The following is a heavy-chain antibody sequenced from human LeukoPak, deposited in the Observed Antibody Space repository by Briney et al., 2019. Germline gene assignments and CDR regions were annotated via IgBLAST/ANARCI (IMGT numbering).Heavy chain of an antibody. Sequence: GGSLRLSCAASGFTFSSYAMHWVRQAPGKGLEWVAVISYDGSSKYYADSVKGRFTISRDNSKNTLYLQMNSLRAEDTAVYYCARDLARLGYFDYWGQGTLVTVSS. CDR1: GFTFSSYA. D-gene: IGHD6-19*01. J-gene: IGHJ4*02. V-gene: IGHV3-30-3*01. CDR2: ISYDGSSK. CDR3: ARDLARLGYFDY.